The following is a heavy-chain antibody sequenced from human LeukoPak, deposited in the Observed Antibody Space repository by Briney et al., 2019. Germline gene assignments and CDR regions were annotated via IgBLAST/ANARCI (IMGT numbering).Heavy chain of an antibody. V-gene: IGHV3-30*18. D-gene: IGHD3-10*01. J-gene: IGHJ2*01. CDR2: ISYDGSNK. CDR3: AKDIGEQLYWYFDL. CDR1: GFTFSDYY. Sequence: GGSLRLSCAASGFTFSDYYMSWVRQAPGKGLEWVAVISYDGSNKYYADSVKGRFTISRDNSKNTLYLQMNSLRAEDTALYYCAKDIGEQLYWYFDLWGRGTLVTVSS.